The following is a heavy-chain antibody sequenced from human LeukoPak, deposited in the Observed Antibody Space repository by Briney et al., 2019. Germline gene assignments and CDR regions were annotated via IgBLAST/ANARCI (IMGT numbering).Heavy chain of an antibody. CDR1: GASINEYY. Sequence: SETLSLTCTVSGASINEYYWSWIRQPAGKGLEWIGRIYTRANADYAPSLKSRVTMSADPSKNQLSLKLTSVTAADTAVYYCARALTGAFRIGAFDIWGQGTLVTISS. V-gene: IGHV4-4*07. CDR3: ARALTGAFRIGAFDI. D-gene: IGHD7-27*01. CDR2: IYTRANA. J-gene: IGHJ3*02.